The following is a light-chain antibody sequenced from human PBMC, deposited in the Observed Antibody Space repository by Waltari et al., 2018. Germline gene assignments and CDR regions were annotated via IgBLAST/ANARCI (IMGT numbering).Light chain of an antibody. Sequence: HSALTQPASVSGSPGQSISISCTGTSSDVGSYSYVSWYQQQPGTARSPLVYDVGFRPSGVSDLISGAMSGNTASLAISGGQAYDEATYFCSSYTNSSPFVLFGGGTNLTVL. CDR2: DVG. V-gene: IGLV2-14*03. CDR3: SSYTNSSPFVL. CDR1: SSDVGSYSY. J-gene: IGLJ2*01.